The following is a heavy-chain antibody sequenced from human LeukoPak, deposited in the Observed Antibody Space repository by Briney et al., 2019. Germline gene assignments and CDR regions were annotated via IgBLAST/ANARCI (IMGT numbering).Heavy chain of an antibody. Sequence: SETLSLTCTVSGGSLSSSSYYWGWIRQPPGKGLEWIGGIYYSGSTYYNPSLRSRVTISVDTSKNQFSLKLSSVTAADTAVYYCASLPQGPIAALSFFDYWGQGTLVTVSS. CDR2: IYYSGST. V-gene: IGHV4-39*07. CDR3: ASLPQGPIAALSFFDY. CDR1: GGSLSSSSYY. J-gene: IGHJ4*02. D-gene: IGHD6-6*01.